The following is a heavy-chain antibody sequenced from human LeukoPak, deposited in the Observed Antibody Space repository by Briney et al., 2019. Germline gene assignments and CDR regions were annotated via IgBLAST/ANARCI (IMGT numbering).Heavy chain of an antibody. CDR2: ISSDSAYI. CDR1: GFTFSNYN. J-gene: IGHJ6*03. V-gene: IGHV3-21*01. CDR3: AREAADGYNYFFYYYMDV. Sequence: GGSLRLSCAASGFTFSNYNMNWVRQAPGKGLEWVSSISSDSAYIYNADSMKGRFTISRDNTRNSLYLQMSSLRAEDTAVYYCAREAADGYNYFFYYYMDVWGKGTTVTVSS. D-gene: IGHD5-24*01.